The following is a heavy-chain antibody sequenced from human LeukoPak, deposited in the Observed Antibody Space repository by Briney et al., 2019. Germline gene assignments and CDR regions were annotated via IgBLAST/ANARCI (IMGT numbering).Heavy chain of an antibody. J-gene: IGHJ5*02. CDR3: AREGTRFGSYESNWFDP. Sequence: PGGSLRLSCAASGFTFSSYWMSWVRQAPGKGLEWVANIKQDGSEKYYVDSVKGRSTISRDNAKNSLYLQMNSLRAEDTAVYYCAREGTRFGSYESNWFDPWGQGTLVTVSS. CDR1: GFTFSSYW. V-gene: IGHV3-7*01. CDR2: IKQDGSEK. D-gene: IGHD3-10*01.